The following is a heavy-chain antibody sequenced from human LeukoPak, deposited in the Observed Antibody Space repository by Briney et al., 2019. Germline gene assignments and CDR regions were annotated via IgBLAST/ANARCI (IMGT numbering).Heavy chain of an antibody. D-gene: IGHD2-15*01. Sequence: AGGSLKLSCATSGFTFSGSAMHWVRQASGKGLERVGRIRSKANSYATAYAASVKGRFTISRDDSKNTAYLQMNSLKTEDTAVYYCTRDLGPAATWGQGTLVTVSS. CDR2: IRSKANSYAT. V-gene: IGHV3-73*01. CDR3: TRDLGPAAT. CDR1: GFTFSGSA. J-gene: IGHJ4*02.